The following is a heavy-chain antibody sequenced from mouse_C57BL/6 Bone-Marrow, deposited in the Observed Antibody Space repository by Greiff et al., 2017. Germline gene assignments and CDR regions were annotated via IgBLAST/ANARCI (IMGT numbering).Heavy chain of an antibody. CDR2: IYPGDGDT. CDR1: GYAFSSSW. Sequence: VKLQASGPELVKPGASVKISCKASGYAFSSSWMNWVKQRPGKGLEWIGRIYPGDGDTNYNGKFKGKATLTADKSSSTAYMQLSSLTSEDSAVYFCARRLRGMMDYWGQGTSVTVSS. J-gene: IGHJ4*01. V-gene: IGHV1-82*01. D-gene: IGHD1-1*01. CDR3: ARRLRGMMDY.